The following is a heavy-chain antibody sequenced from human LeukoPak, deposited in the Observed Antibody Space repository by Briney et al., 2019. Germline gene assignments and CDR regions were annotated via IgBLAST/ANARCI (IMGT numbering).Heavy chain of an antibody. Sequence: GGSLRLSCAASGFTFSNYAMHWVRQVPGKGLEWLAVISHDGINNYYGDSVKGRFTISRDNSKNTLYLQMNSLRAEDTAVYYCAKGPYYYADYWGQGTLVTVSS. CDR1: GFTFSNYA. D-gene: IGHD3-10*01. V-gene: IGHV3-30*18. CDR2: ISHDGINN. CDR3: AKGPYYYADY. J-gene: IGHJ4*02.